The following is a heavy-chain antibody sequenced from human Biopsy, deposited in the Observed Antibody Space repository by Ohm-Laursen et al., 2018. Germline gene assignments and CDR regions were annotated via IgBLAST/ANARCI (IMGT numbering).Heavy chain of an antibody. CDR3: AADADGYYTEFDY. V-gene: IGHV1-69*04. CDR1: GGPSSNYA. Sequence: SVKVSCKASGGPSSNYAFSWVRQAPGQGLEWVGRIVPILGHLNYAQRFQGRVSITADKSSTYVYMELSRLTSGDTAVYYCAADADGYYTEFDYWGPGTLVTVSS. CDR2: IVPILGHL. J-gene: IGHJ4*02. D-gene: IGHD3-3*01.